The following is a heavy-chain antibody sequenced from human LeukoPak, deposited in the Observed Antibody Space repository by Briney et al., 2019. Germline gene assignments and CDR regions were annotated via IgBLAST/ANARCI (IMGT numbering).Heavy chain of an antibody. D-gene: IGHD6-13*01. Sequence: PGGSLRLSCVVSGIPFSDYYMNWIRQAPGKGLEWISYISSCSSYTDYADSVKGRFTISRDNAKSALYLQMNSLRLEDTAVYYCAAGTAADFWGQGTLVTVSS. J-gene: IGHJ4*02. CDR3: AAGTAADF. CDR2: ISSCSSYT. V-gene: IGHV3-11*03. CDR1: GIPFSDYY.